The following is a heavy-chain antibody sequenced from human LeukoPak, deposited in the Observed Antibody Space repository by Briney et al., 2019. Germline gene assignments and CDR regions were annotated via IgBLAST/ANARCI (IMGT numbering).Heavy chain of an antibody. CDR1: GYTFTSYA. J-gene: IGHJ4*02. D-gene: IGHD6-19*01. Sequence: ASVKVSRKASGYTFTSYAMHWVRQAPGQRLEWMGWINGGNDDTDYSQKFQGRVTITRDTSASTAYMELSSLTSEDAAVYYCARGSGWYYFDYWGQGTLVTVSS. CDR3: ARGSGWYYFDY. V-gene: IGHV1-3*01. CDR2: INGGNDDT.